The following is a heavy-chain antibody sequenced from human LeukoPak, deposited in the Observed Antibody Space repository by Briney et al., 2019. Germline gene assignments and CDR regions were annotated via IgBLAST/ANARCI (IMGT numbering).Heavy chain of an antibody. Sequence: PGGSLRLSCAASGFTFSSYSMNWVRQAPGKGLEWVSSISSSGTYGYYADSVKGRFTISRDNAKNSLSLQMNSLRADDAAVYYCARASSKQLAGYLPDGFDIWGQGTMVTVSS. V-gene: IGHV3-21*01. J-gene: IGHJ3*02. CDR2: ISSSGTYG. CDR3: ARASSKQLAGYLPDGFDI. CDR1: GFTFSSYS. D-gene: IGHD3-9*01.